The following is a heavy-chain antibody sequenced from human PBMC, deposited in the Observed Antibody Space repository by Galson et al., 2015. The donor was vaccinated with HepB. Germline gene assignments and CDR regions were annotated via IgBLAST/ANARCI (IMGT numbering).Heavy chain of an antibody. CDR2: INHSGST. Sequence: ETLSITCAVYGGSFSGYYWSWIRQPPGKGLEWIGEINHSGSTNYNPSLKSRVTISVDTSKNQFSLKLSSVTAADTAGYYCASRNVGGWRPWRVFDYWGQGTLVAVSS. V-gene: IGHV4-34*01. CDR1: GGSFSGYY. D-gene: IGHD6-19*01. J-gene: IGHJ4*02. CDR3: ASRNVGGWRPWRVFDY.